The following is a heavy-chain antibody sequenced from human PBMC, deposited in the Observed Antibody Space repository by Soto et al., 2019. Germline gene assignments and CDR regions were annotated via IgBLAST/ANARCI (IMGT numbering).Heavy chain of an antibody. CDR1: GFTFSYYG. CDR3: VRGGGGSSCRGGSCFLDS. CDR2: IWYDGSNT. J-gene: IGHJ4*02. D-gene: IGHD2-15*01. V-gene: IGHV3-33*01. Sequence: QVQLVESGGGVVQPGRSLRLSCAASGFTFSYYGLHWVRQAPGKGLEWVAVIWYDGSNTYYADSVKGRFTISRANSKNMLYLQMNSLRAEETAVYYCVRGGGGSSCRGGSCFLDSWGQGALVTVSS.